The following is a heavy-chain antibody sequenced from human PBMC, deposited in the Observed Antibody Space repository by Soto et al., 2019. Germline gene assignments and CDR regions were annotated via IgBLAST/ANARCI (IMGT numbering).Heavy chain of an antibody. CDR3: ARLRSGYSYGSGIAY. V-gene: IGHV4-31*03. Sequence: SETLSLTCTVSGGSISSGGYYWSWIRQHPGKGLEWIGYIYYSGSTYYNPSLKSRVTISVDTSKNQFSLKLSSVTAADTAVYYCARLRSGYSYGSGIAYWGQGTLVTVS. D-gene: IGHD5-18*01. J-gene: IGHJ4*02. CDR1: GGSISSGGYY. CDR2: IYYSGST.